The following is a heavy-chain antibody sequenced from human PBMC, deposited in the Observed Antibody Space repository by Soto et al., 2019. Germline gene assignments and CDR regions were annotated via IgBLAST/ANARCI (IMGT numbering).Heavy chain of an antibody. CDR2: IIPIFGTA. CDR3: AGMSDPHYGGNPPLCF. J-gene: IGHJ4*02. V-gene: IGHV1-69*13. D-gene: IGHD4-17*01. Sequence: SVKVSCKASGGTFSSYAISWVRQAPGQGLEWMGGIIPIFGTANYAQKFQGRVTITADESTSTAYMELSSLRSEDTAVYYSAGMSDPHYGGNPPLCFWGQGTLVPVSS. CDR1: GGTFSSYA.